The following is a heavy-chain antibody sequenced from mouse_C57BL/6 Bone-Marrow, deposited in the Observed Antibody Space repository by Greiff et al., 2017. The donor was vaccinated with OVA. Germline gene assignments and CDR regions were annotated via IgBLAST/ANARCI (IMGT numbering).Heavy chain of an antibody. V-gene: IGHV1-52*01. J-gene: IGHJ2*01. D-gene: IGHD1-1*01. CDR2: IDPSDSET. CDR1: GYTFPSYW. Sequence: QVQLQQPGAELVRPGSSVKLSCKASGYTFPSYWLHWVKQRPIQGLEWIGNIDPSDSETHYNQKFKDKATLTVDKSSSTAYMQLSSLTSEDSAVYYCARDYGSSPYFDYWGQGTTLTVSS. CDR3: ARDYGSSPYFDY.